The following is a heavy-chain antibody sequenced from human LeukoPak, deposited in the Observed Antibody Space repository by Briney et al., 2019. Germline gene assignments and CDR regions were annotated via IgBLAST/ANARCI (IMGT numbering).Heavy chain of an antibody. J-gene: IGHJ4*02. Sequence: PGGSLRLSCAASGFTFSSYAMSWVRQAPGKGLEWVSAISGSGGSTYYADSVKGRFTISRDNSKNTLYLQMNSLRAEDTAVYYCAMGLKSSSWHSCFDYWGQGTPVTVSS. D-gene: IGHD6-13*01. CDR1: GFTFSSYA. CDR2: ISGSGGST. V-gene: IGHV3-23*01. CDR3: AMGLKSSSWHSCFDY.